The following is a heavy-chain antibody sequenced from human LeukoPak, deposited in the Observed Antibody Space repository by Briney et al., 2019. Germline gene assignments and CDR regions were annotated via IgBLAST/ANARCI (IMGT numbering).Heavy chain of an antibody. V-gene: IGHV2-70*11. Sequence: SGPTLVNPTQTLTLTCTFSGFSLSTSGMCVSWIRQPPGKALEWLARIDWDDDKSYTTSLKTRLTISKDTSKNQVVLTMTNMDPVDTATYYCARIRKVYDSSGYAPDYYGMDVWGQGTMVTVSS. D-gene: IGHD3-22*01. J-gene: IGHJ6*02. CDR3: ARIRKVYDSSGYAPDYYGMDV. CDR2: IDWDDDK. CDR1: GFSLSTSGMC.